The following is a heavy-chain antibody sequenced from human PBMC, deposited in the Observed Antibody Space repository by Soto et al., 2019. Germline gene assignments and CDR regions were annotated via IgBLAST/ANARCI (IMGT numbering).Heavy chain of an antibody. CDR1: GYSFTSYW. D-gene: IGHD2-21*02. CDR3: ARLSYCDGDCTRSPYDYYGMDV. J-gene: IGHJ6*02. Sequence: EVQLVQSGAEVKKPGESLKISCKGSGYSFTSYWIVWVRQMPGKGLEWMGIIYPGDSETRYSPSLQGQVTMSADKSTSTAYLQWSSLKASDTAMYYCARLSYCDGDCTRSPYDYYGMDVWGQGTTVTVSS. CDR2: IYPGDSET. V-gene: IGHV5-51*01.